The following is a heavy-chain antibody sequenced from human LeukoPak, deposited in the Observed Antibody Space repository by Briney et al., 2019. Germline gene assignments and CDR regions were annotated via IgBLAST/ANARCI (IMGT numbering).Heavy chain of an antibody. D-gene: IGHD6-19*01. CDR3: ARDPPSEQWPPLQYFQH. CDR2: ISYDGSNK. V-gene: IGHV3-30-3*01. J-gene: IGHJ1*01. Sequence: PGGSLRLSCAASGFTFSSYAMHWVRQAPGKGLKWVAVISYDGSNKYYADSVKGRFTISRDNSKNTLYLQMNSLRAEDTAVYYCARDPPSEQWPPLQYFQHWGQGTLATVSS. CDR1: GFTFSSYA.